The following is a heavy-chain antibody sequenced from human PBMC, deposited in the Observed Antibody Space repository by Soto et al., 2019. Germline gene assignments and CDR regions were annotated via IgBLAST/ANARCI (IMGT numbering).Heavy chain of an antibody. V-gene: IGHV5-51*01. CDR3: ASLGESIVAAEDYGMDV. Sequence: GESLKISCKGSGYSFTSYWIGWVRQMPGKGLEWMGIIYPGDSDTRYSPSFQGQVTISADKSISTAYLQWSSLKASDTAMYYCASLGESIVAAEDYGMDVWGQGTTVTVSS. CDR2: IYPGDSDT. J-gene: IGHJ6*02. CDR1: GYSFTSYW. D-gene: IGHD6-13*01.